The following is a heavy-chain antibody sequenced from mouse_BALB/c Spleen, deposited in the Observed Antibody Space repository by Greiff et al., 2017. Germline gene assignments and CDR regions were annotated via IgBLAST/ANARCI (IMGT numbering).Heavy chain of an antibody. V-gene: IGHV5-17*02. J-gene: IGHJ4*01. D-gene: IGHD2-4*01. CDR3: ARRGLREGYAMDY. Sequence: EVQGVESGGGLVQPGGSRKLSCAASGFTFSSFGMHWVRQAPEKGLEWVAYISSGSSTIYYADTVKGRFTISRDNPKNTLFLQMTSLRSEDTAMYYCARRGLREGYAMDYWGQGTSVTVSS. CDR1: GFTFSSFG. CDR2: ISSGSSTI.